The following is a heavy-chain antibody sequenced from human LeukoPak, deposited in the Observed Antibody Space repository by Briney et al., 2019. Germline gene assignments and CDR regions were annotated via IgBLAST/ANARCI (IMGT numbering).Heavy chain of an antibody. V-gene: IGHV3-53*01. J-gene: IGHJ4*02. Sequence: PGGSLRLSCAASGFTVSSNYMSWVRQAPGEGLEWGSVIYSGGSTYNADSVKGRFTISRDNSKNTLYLQMNSLRAEDTAVYYCASGTYYYDSSGYLGYWGQGTLVTVSS. CDR1: GFTVSSNY. CDR3: ASGTYYYDSSGYLGY. D-gene: IGHD3-22*01. CDR2: IYSGGST.